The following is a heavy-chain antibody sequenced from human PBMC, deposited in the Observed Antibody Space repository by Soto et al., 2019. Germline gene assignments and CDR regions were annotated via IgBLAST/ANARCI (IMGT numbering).Heavy chain of an antibody. J-gene: IGHJ6*02. CDR1: GYSFTSYW. CDR3: ARVSISLDVERAMVTNDGMDV. CDR2: IYPGDSDN. Sequence: GESLKTSCKGSGYSFTSYWIGWVRQMPGKGLERMGIIYPGDSDNRYSPSFQGQVTISADKSSSTAYLQWSSLKASDTAMYYCARVSISLDVERAMVTNDGMDVWGQGTTVTVSS. V-gene: IGHV5-51*01. D-gene: IGHD5-18*01.